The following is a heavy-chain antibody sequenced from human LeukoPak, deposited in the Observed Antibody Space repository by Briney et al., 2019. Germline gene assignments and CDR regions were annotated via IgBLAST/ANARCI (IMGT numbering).Heavy chain of an antibody. D-gene: IGHD3-10*01. V-gene: IGHV3-30-3*01. CDR2: ISYDGSNK. J-gene: IGHJ4*02. CDR1: GFTFSSYA. CDR3: VRAIGSGSSC. Sequence: PGRSLRLSCAASGFTFSSYAMHWVRQAPGKGLEWVAVISYDGSNKYYADSVKGRFTISRDNSKNTLYLQMNSLRGEDTSIYYCVRAIGSGSSCWGQGTLVTVSS.